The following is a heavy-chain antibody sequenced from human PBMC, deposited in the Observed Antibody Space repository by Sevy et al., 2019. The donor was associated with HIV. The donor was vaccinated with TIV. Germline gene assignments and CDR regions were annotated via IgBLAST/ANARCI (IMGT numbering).Heavy chain of an antibody. CDR2: LYSGGNP. J-gene: IGHJ4*02. Sequence: GGSLRLSCTVSGFSVFSNYMSWVRQAPGKGLESVSILYSGGNPYYAGSVKGRFTISRDSSENALFLQMNSLRADDTAVYYCVRDSPEGPFFDYWGQGTLVTVSS. CDR3: VRDSPEGPFFDY. V-gene: IGHV3-53*01. CDR1: GFSVFSNY.